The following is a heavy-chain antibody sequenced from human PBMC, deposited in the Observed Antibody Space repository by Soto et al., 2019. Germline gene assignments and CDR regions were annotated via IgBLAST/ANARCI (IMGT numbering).Heavy chain of an antibody. CDR1: GYTFTSYG. Sequence: QVQLVQSGAEVKKPGASVKVSCKASGYTFTSYGISWVRQAPGQGLEWLGWISAYNGNTNYAQKLQGRVTMTTDTSTRTAYMDLRSLRSDDTAVYCCARGSHCTNGVCPLGTYYYHGMDVWGQGTTVTVSS. J-gene: IGHJ6*02. CDR3: ARGSHCTNGVCPLGTYYYHGMDV. D-gene: IGHD2-8*01. V-gene: IGHV1-18*04. CDR2: ISAYNGNT.